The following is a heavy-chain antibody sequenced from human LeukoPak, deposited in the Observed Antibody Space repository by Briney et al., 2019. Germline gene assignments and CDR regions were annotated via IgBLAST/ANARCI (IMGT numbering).Heavy chain of an antibody. D-gene: IGHD3-22*01. J-gene: IGHJ4*02. CDR1: GFTFSNYG. Sequence: GGSLRLSCAASGFTFSNYGMHWVRQAPGKGLGWVAFIRYDGRNEYYADSVKGRFTISRDNSRNTLYVQMNSLRSEDTAVYHCARDGVFGYYDSSGYPDYWGEGTLVTVSS. CDR3: ARDGVFGYYDSSGYPDY. V-gene: IGHV3-30*02. CDR2: IRYDGRNE.